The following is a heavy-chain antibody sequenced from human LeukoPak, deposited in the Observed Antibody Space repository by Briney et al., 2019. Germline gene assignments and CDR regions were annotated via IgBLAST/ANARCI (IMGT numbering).Heavy chain of an antibody. CDR1: GGSISSNSYY. CDR2: IYYSGST. CDR3: ARGRQWLVPGGEFDP. D-gene: IGHD6-19*01. Sequence: SETLSLTCTVSGGSISSNSYYWGWIRQPPGKGLEWIGSIYYSGSTYYNPSLKSRVTISVDTSKNQFSLKLSSVTAADTAVYYCARGRQWLVPGGEFDPWGQGTLVTVSS. V-gene: IGHV4-39*07. J-gene: IGHJ5*02.